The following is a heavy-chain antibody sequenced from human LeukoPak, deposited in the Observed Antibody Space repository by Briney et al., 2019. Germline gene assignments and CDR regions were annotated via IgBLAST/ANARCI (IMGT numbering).Heavy chain of an antibody. V-gene: IGHV1-24*01. CDR2: FDPEDGET. J-gene: IGHJ3*02. CDR1: VYTLTELS. CDR3: ATSYYGPGDAFDI. D-gene: IGHD2/OR15-2a*01. Sequence: ASVKVSCKVSVYTLTELSMHWVRQAPGKGLEWMGGFDPEDGETIYAQKFQGRVTMTEDTSTDTAYMELSSLRSEDTAVYYCATSYYGPGDAFDIWGQGTMVTVSS.